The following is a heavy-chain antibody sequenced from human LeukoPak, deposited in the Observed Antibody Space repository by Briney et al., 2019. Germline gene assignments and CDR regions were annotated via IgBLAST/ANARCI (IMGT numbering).Heavy chain of an antibody. Sequence: GGSLRLSCAASGFSFSSHSMNWVRQAPGKGLEWVSYISGSSTTIDYADSAKGRFIISRDNAKKSLYLQMNNLRAEDTAVYYCARDSSNVDYWGQGTLVTVSS. J-gene: IGHJ4*02. CDR2: ISGSSTTI. V-gene: IGHV3-48*01. CDR1: GFSFSSHS. CDR3: ARDSSNVDY. D-gene: IGHD2-15*01.